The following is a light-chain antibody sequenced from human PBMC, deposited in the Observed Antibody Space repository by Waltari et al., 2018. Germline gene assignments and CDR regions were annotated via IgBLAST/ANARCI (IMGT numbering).Light chain of an antibody. CDR2: DTN. CDR3: LLSFGDARPV. CDR1: TRTVTSGHS. V-gene: IGLV7-46*01. J-gene: IGLJ2*01. Sequence: QAVVTQEPPPTVSPGGTVTLTCCSSTRTVTSGHSPYWFQQKPGQAPRPLFYDTNNTSSGPPARFSGSLLGGKAALTLSGAQPEEEADYYCLLSFGDARPVFGGGTKLTVL.